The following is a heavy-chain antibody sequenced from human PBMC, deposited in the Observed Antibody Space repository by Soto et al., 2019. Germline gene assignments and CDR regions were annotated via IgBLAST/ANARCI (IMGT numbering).Heavy chain of an antibody. CDR2: IWYDGSNK. D-gene: IGHD6-13*01. V-gene: IGHV3-33*01. J-gene: IGHJ4*02. Sequence: VGSLRLSCAVSGFTFSSYGMHWVRQAPGKGLEWVAVIWYDGSNKYYADSVKGRFTISRDNSKNTLYLQMNSLRAEDTAVYYCARDGVSIAAAGIIDYWGQGTLVTVSS. CDR1: GFTFSSYG. CDR3: ARDGVSIAAAGIIDY.